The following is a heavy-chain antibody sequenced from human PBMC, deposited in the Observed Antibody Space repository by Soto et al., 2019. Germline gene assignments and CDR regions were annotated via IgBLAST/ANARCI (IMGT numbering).Heavy chain of an antibody. CDR2: IYYSGST. CDR3: ARGMDYYDSSGYSRSPFNY. CDR1: GGSISSYY. Sequence: SETLSLTCTVSGGSISSYYWSWIRQPPGKGLEWIGYIYYSGSTNYNPSLKSRVTISVDTSKNQFSLKLSSVTAADTAVYYCARGMDYYDSSGYSRSPFNYWGQGTLVTVSS. J-gene: IGHJ4*02. V-gene: IGHV4-59*01. D-gene: IGHD3-22*01.